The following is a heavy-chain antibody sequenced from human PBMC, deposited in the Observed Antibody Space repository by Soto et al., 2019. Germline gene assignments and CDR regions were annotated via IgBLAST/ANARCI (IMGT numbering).Heavy chain of an antibody. J-gene: IGHJ1*01. V-gene: IGHV3-53*01. CDR1: GFTVSSNY. Sequence: GGSLRLSCAASGFTVSSNYMSWVRQAPGKGLEWVSVIYSGGSTYYADSVKGRFTISRDNSKNTLYLQMNSLRAEDTAVYYCARGYYYDSSGYYRAEYFQHWGQGTLVTVSS. CDR3: ARGYYYDSSGYYRAEYFQH. D-gene: IGHD3-22*01. CDR2: IYSGGST.